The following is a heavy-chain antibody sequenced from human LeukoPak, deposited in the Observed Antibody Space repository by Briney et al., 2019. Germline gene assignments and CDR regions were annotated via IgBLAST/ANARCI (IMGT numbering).Heavy chain of an antibody. Sequence: ASVTVSCKASVYTFTSYYMHWVRQAPGQGLEWIGVINPSGGSTSYAQKFQGRVTMTRDTYTSTVYMELSSLRSEDTAVYYCARLANYQEAYGDYDRPYWFDPWGQGTLVTVSS. J-gene: IGHJ5*02. V-gene: IGHV1-46*01. CDR3: ARLANYQEAYGDYDRPYWFDP. CDR2: INPSGGST. CDR1: VYTFTSYY. D-gene: IGHD4-17*01.